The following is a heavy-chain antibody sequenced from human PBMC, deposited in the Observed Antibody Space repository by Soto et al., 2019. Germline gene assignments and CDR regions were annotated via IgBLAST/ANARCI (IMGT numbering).Heavy chain of an antibody. Sequence: ASVKVSCKVSGHKVTELSIYWMRQSPGTGLECMGGFDPKDGLPVYAQNFEGRVTMTEDASTDTAYLEVENLRSEDTAVYFCATVVGLGRYYFDAWGQGSRVTVYS. CDR2: FDPKDGLP. V-gene: IGHV1-24*01. D-gene: IGHD2-15*01. J-gene: IGHJ5*02. CDR1: GHKVTELS. CDR3: ATVVGLGRYYFDA.